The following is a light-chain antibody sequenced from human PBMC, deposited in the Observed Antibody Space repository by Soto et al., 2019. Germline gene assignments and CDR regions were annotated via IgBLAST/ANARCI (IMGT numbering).Light chain of an antibody. Sequence: EIVLTQSPGTLSLSPGERATLSCRASQSVSSSYLAWYQQKPGQAPRLLIYGASSRATGIPDRFSGSGSGTDLTLTISRLEPEDFAVYYCQQYGSPYTFGQGTKVDIK. CDR3: QQYGSPYT. J-gene: IGKJ2*01. CDR2: GAS. V-gene: IGKV3-20*01. CDR1: QSVSSSY.